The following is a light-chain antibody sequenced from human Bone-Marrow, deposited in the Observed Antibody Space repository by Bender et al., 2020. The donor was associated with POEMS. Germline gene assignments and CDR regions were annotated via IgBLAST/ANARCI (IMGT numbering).Light chain of an antibody. CDR3: SAWDDSLSGWV. CDR1: SSNIGNHG. Sequence: QSVVTQPPSLSEAPRQRVTISCSGSSSNIGNHGVNWYQQLPGSAPKLLTYKNSRRASGVPDRFSASKSGTSASLAISELQSEDEALYYCSAWDDSLSGWVFGGGTKLTVL. CDR2: KNS. V-gene: IGLV1-36*01. J-gene: IGLJ3*02.